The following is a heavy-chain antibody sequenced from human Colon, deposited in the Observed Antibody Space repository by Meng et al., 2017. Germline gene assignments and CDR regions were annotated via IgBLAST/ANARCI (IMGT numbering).Heavy chain of an antibody. CDR1: GYSISSSNW. V-gene: IGHV4-28*01. Sequence: QVQLQEAGPGLVKPSDTLSLTCSVSGYSISSSNWGVWIRQPPGKGLEWIGYIYYSGSTDYNPSLKSRVTMSVDTSKNQFSLKLSSVTAVDTAVYYCARKRDGYNPFDDWGQGTLVTVSS. J-gene: IGHJ4*02. CDR2: IYYSGST. CDR3: ARKRDGYNPFDD. D-gene: IGHD5-24*01.